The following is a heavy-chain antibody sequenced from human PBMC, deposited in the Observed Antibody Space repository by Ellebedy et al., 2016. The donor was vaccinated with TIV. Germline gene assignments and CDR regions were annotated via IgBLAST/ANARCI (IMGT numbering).Heavy chain of an antibody. J-gene: IGHJ3*02. CDR1: GFTFSSYG. Sequence: PGGSLRLSCAASGFTFSSYGIHRVRRAPGKGLEWVAAIGYDGSKKSYADSVKGRITIYRDNSKNTVDLQMNSLRAEDTAVYYCAKRAQISSHGLDIWGQGTMVTVSS. D-gene: IGHD4-17*01. CDR3: AKRAQISSHGLDI. CDR2: IGYDGSKK. V-gene: IGHV3-30*02.